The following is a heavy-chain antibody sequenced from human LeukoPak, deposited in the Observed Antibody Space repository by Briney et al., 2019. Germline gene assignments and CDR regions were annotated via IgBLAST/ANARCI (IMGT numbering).Heavy chain of an antibody. V-gene: IGHV3-23*01. Sequence: PGGSLRLSCAASGFTFSSYAMSWVRQAPGKGLEWVSAISGSGDSTYYGDSVKGRFTISRDNSKNTLYLQMNSLRAEDTAVYYCARTVGATDVGDAFDIWGQGTMVTVSS. J-gene: IGHJ3*02. D-gene: IGHD1-26*01. CDR2: ISGSGDST. CDR1: GFTFSSYA. CDR3: ARTVGATDVGDAFDI.